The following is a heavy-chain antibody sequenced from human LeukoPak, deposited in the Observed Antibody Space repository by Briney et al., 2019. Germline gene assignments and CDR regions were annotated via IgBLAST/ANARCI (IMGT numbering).Heavy chain of an antibody. J-gene: IGHJ4*02. Sequence: SETLSLTCTVSGDSISGSSSYWGWIRQPPGKGLEWIGSIYYSGSNFDNPALKSRVTISVDTSKNQFSLKLSSVTAADTAVYYCARHRSGWLQSSFDYWGQGTLVTVSS. D-gene: IGHD5-24*01. CDR1: GDSISGSSSY. CDR3: ARHRSGWLQSSFDY. V-gene: IGHV4-39*01. CDR2: IYYSGSN.